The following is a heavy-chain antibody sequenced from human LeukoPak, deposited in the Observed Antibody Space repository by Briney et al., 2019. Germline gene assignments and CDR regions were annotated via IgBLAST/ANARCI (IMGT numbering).Heavy chain of an antibody. J-gene: IGHJ4*02. D-gene: IGHD7-27*01. CDR3: ATSNWGSPFDY. Sequence: PGGSLRLSCAASGFTFSSYSMNWVRQAPGKGLEWVSYTSSDSSSIYYADSVKGRFTISRDNAKNSLYLQMNSLRAEDTALYYCATSNWGSPFDYWGQGTLVTVSS. CDR2: TSSDSSSI. V-gene: IGHV3-48*04. CDR1: GFTFSSYS.